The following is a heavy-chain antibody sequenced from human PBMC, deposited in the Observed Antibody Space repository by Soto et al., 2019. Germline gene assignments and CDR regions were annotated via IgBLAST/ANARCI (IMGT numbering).Heavy chain of an antibody. CDR1: GYTFTSYG. CDR3: ARGLAVAGIGIDY. CDR2: INAGNGNT. J-gene: IGHJ4*02. Sequence: ASVKVSCKASGYTFTSYGISWVRQAPGQRLEWMGWINAGNGNTKYSQKFQGRVTITRDTSASTAYMELSSLRSEDTAVYYCARGLAVAGIGIDYWGQGTLVTVSS. D-gene: IGHD6-19*01. V-gene: IGHV1-3*01.